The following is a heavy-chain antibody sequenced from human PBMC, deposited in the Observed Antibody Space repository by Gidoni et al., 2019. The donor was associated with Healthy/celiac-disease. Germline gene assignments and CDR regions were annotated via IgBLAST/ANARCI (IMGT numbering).Heavy chain of an antibody. CDR1: GGSISSSSYY. J-gene: IGHJ4*02. Sequence: QLQLQASGPGLVKPSETLSLTCTVAGGSISSSSYYWGWIRQPPGKGLEWIGSIYYSGSTYYNPSLKSRVTISVDTSKNQFSLKLSSVTAADTAVYYCATIYPVLYDSSGYFDYWGQGTLVTVSS. V-gene: IGHV4-39*07. D-gene: IGHD3-22*01. CDR3: ATIYPVLYDSSGYFDY. CDR2: IYYSGST.